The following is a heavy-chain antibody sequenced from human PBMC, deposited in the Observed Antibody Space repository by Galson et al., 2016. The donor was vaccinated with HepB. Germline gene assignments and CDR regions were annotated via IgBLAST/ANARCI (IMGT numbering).Heavy chain of an antibody. D-gene: IGHD2-2*01. CDR1: GYIFRNYW. J-gene: IGHJ6*02. CDR3: ARQVAYCSSPSCQCDYYYGLDG. Sequence: QSGAEVKKSGESLKISCKGSGYIFRNYWLAWVRQVPGRGLEWVGIIYPADSDSRYGPSFEGHVSISVDLSISTAYLQWNSLRASDTAVYYCARQVAYCSSPSCQCDYYYGLDGWGQGTPVTAYS. V-gene: IGHV5-51*01. CDR2: IYPADSDS.